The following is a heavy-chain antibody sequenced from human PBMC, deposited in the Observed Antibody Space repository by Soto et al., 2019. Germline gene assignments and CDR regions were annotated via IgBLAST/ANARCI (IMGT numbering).Heavy chain of an antibody. V-gene: IGHV3-23*01. CDR2: ISGSGGST. CDR3: AKDGNPIPYLTGYYRLGWFDP. D-gene: IGHD3-9*01. Sequence: PGGSLRLSCAASGFTFSSYAMSWVRQAPGKGLEWVSAISGSGGSTYYADSVKGRFTISRDNSKNTLYLQMNSLRAEDTAVYYCAKDGNPIPYLTGYYRLGWFDPWGQGTLVTVSP. J-gene: IGHJ5*02. CDR1: GFTFSSYA.